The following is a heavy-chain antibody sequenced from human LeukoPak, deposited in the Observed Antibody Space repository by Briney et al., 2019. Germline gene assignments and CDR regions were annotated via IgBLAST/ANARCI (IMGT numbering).Heavy chain of an antibody. D-gene: IGHD3-10*01. V-gene: IGHV4-39*01. CDR1: GGSLSSSSYY. J-gene: IGHJ4*02. Sequence: SETLSLTCTVSGGSLSSSSYYWGWIRQPPGNGLEWIGSIYYSGSTYYNPSLKSRVTISVDTSKNQFSLKLSSVTAADTAVYYCARRNYYGSGSYYGYWGQGTLVTVSS. CDR3: ARRNYYGSGSYYGY. CDR2: IYYSGST.